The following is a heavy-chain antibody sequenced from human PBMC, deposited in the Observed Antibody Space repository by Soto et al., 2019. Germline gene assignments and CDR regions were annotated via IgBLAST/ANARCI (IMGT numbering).Heavy chain of an antibody. CDR3: ARRGYGDYTLSD. CDR1: GDSLTSPFYY. J-gene: IGHJ4*01. V-gene: IGHV4-39*01. CDR2: LHSNGST. Sequence: QVLLKESGPGLVKPSETLSLTCTVSGDSLTSPFYYWAWVRQPPGKGLEWVGTLHSNGSTHYSPSLKTRVTISGATSKNQFSLRMTSVTAADTASYHCARRGYGDYTLSDWGHGTLVNVSS. D-gene: IGHD5-12*01.